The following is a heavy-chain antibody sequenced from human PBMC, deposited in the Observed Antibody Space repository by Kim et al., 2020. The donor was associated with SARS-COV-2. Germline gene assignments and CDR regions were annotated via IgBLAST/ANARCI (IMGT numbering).Heavy chain of an antibody. D-gene: IGHD4-17*01. J-gene: IGHJ6*02. V-gene: IGHV1-69*01. CDR3: ARMNGDYKVYYYYGMDV. Sequence: FQGRVTITADESTSTAYMELSSLRSEDTAVYYCARMNGDYKVYYYYGMDVWGQGTTVTVSS.